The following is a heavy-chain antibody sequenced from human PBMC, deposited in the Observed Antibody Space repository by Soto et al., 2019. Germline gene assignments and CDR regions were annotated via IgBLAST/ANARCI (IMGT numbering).Heavy chain of an antibody. CDR1: GFTFSDYY. CDR2: ISSSSSYT. CDR3: AREGYYYDSSGYPSYDAFDI. J-gene: IGHJ3*02. V-gene: IGHV3-11*05. Sequence: GSLRLSCAASGFTFSDYYMSWIRQAPGKGLEWVSYISSSSSYTNYADSVKGRFTISRDNAKNSLYLQMNSLRAEDTAVYYCAREGYYYDSSGYPSYDAFDIWGQGTMVTVSS. D-gene: IGHD3-22*01.